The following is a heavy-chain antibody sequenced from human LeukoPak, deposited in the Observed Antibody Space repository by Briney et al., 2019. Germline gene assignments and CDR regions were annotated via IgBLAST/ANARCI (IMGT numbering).Heavy chain of an antibody. CDR3: AKEYGDYYRFDY. Sequence: GGSLRLSCAASGFTFSSYGMSWVRQAPGKGLEWISGISGSGGSTYYADSVKGRFSISRDDSRDTLYLQMNSLRAEDTAVYYCAKEYGDYYRFDYWGQGTLVTVSS. CDR1: GFTFSSYG. V-gene: IGHV3-23*01. D-gene: IGHD4-17*01. J-gene: IGHJ4*02. CDR2: ISGSGGST.